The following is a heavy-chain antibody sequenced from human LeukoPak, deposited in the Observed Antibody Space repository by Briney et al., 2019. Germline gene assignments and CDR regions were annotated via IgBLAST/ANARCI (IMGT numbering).Heavy chain of an antibody. CDR1: GYTFTGYY. J-gene: IGHJ3*02. CDR3: ARLLRNLNYYYDSSGYNDAFDI. V-gene: IGHV1-2*02. D-gene: IGHD3-22*01. Sequence: ASVKVSCKASGYTFTGYYMHWVRQAPGQGLEWMGWINPNSGGTNYAQNFQGRVTMTRDTSISTAYMELSRLRSDDTAVYYCARLLRNLNYYYDSSGYNDAFDIWGQGTMVTVSS. CDR2: INPNSGGT.